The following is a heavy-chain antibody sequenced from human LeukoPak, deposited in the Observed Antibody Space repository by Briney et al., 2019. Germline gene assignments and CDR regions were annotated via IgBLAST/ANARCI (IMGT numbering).Heavy chain of an antibody. Sequence: SETLSLTCTVSGGSISSHYWSWIRQPPGKGLEWIGYIYYSGSTNYNPSLKSRVTISVDTSKNQFSLKLSSVTAADTAVYYCARRPHDAFDIWGQGTTVTVSS. CDR1: GGSISSHY. V-gene: IGHV4-59*11. CDR2: IYYSGST. J-gene: IGHJ3*02. CDR3: ARRPHDAFDI.